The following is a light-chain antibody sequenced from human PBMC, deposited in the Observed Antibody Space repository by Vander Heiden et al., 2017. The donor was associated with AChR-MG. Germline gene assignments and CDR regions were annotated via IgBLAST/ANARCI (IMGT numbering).Light chain of an antibody. V-gene: IGKV1-39*01. Sequence: DIQMTQSPSSLSASVGDRVTITCRASQSISSYLNWYQQKPGKAPKLLIYAASSLQSGVPSRFSGSGSGTDFTLTISSLQPEDFATYYCQQSYSTPETFGQRTKVETK. J-gene: IGKJ1*01. CDR1: QSISSY. CDR2: AAS. CDR3: QQSYSTPET.